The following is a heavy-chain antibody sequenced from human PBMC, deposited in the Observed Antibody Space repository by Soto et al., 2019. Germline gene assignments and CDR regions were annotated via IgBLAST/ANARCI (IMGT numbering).Heavy chain of an antibody. CDR1: GGSFSSHG. V-gene: IGHV1-69*01. CDR3: ARDPGGVRWFGAHVYLDS. J-gene: IGHJ4*02. Sequence: QVQLVQSGAEIKKPGSSVKVSCKASGGSFSSHGISWVRQAPGQGLEWMGGFIPVFGTANYAHKFRDRVTLTADESTVPAYMELTNLRSEDTAVYYCARDPGGVRWFGAHVYLDSWGQGPLVTVSS. D-gene: IGHD3-10*01. CDR2: FIPVFGTA.